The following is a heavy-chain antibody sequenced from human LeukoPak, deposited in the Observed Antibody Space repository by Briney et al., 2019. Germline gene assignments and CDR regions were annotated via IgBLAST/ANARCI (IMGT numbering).Heavy chain of an antibody. CDR3: ARESKYSSSSDY. CDR2: IKQDGSEK. CDR1: GFTFSSYS. V-gene: IGHV3-7*01. J-gene: IGHJ4*02. D-gene: IGHD6-6*01. Sequence: GGSLRLSCAASGFTFSSYSMNWVRQAPGKGLEWVANIKQDGSEKYYVDSVKGRFTISRDNAKNSLYLQMNSLRAEDTAVYYCARESKYSSSSDYWGQGTLVTVSS.